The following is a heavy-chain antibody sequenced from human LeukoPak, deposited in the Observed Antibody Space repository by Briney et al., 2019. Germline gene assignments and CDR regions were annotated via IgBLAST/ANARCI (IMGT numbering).Heavy chain of an antibody. CDR3: ATGSSSWPYDISY. V-gene: IGHV4-59*01. CDR2: IYYSGTT. CDR1: TDSRNGYY. D-gene: IGHD6-13*01. J-gene: IGHJ4*02. Sequence: PSVTLSLTCSVSTDSRNGYYWSWLPHPQGKALVGISYIYYSGTTDYNPSLNSRVTISVDTSKSQSSLNLSSVTAADTAIYYCATGSSSWPYDISYWGQGALVTVSP.